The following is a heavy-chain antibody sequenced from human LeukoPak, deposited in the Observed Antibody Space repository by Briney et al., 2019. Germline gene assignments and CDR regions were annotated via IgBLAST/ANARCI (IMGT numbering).Heavy chain of an antibody. Sequence: GGSLRLSCAASGFTFSSYSMNWVRQAPGKGLEWVSYISSSSSTIYYAGSVKGRFTISRDNAKNSLYLQMNSLRAEDTAVYYCARDRVVYYDYWGQGTLVTVSS. V-gene: IGHV3-48*01. J-gene: IGHJ4*02. CDR1: GFTFSSYS. CDR2: ISSSSSTI. CDR3: ARDRVVYYDY. D-gene: IGHD3-3*01.